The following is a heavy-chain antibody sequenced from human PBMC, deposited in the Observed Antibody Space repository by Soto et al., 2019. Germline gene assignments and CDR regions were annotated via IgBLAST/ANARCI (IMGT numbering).Heavy chain of an antibody. CDR1: RETFTSCY. V-gene: IGHV1-46*01. J-gene: IGHJ5*02. D-gene: IGHD1-26*01. Sequence: ASVKVSCRAPRETFTSCYSSWVRQAPGQGLEGMGVINPHGGSTAYAQKFKGRVTLTRDTSASTVYMEVSSLTSEDTAMYYCARSSGGNFGIIIEGTNWFAPWGQGTLVTVSS. CDR2: INPHGGST. CDR3: ARSSGGNFGIIIEGTNWFAP.